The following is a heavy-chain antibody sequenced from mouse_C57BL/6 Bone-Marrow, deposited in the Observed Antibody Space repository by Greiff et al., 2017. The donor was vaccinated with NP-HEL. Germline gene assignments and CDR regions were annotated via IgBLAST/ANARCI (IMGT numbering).Heavy chain of an antibody. CDR1: GYTFTDYN. J-gene: IGHJ4*01. Sequence: EVKLQQSGPELVKPGASVKIPCKASGYTFTDYNMDWVKQSHGKSLEWIGDINPNNGGTIYNQKFKGKATLTVDKSSSTAYMELRSLTSEDTAVYYCARRVITTVVDAMDYWGQGTSVTVSS. CDR3: ARRVITTVVDAMDY. V-gene: IGHV1-18*01. CDR2: INPNNGGT. D-gene: IGHD1-1*01.